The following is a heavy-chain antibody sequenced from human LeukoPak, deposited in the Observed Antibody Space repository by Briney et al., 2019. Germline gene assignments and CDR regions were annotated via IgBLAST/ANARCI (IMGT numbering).Heavy chain of an antibody. CDR3: ARGPDYGDYEKVVYFDY. Sequence: SETLSLTCTVSGGSISSSSYYWGWIRQPPGKGLEWIGSIYYSGSTYYNPSLKSRVTISVDTSKNQFSLKLSSVTAADTAVYYCARGPDYGDYEKVVYFDYWGQGILVTVSS. CDR2: IYYSGST. J-gene: IGHJ4*02. D-gene: IGHD4-17*01. V-gene: IGHV4-39*01. CDR1: GGSISSSSYY.